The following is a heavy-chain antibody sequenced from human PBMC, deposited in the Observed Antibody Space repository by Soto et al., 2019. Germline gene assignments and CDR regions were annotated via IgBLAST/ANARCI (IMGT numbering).Heavy chain of an antibody. CDR2: IYYSGST. CDR3: ARGGVTLFTYYYGIDV. J-gene: IGHJ6*02. D-gene: IGHD3-9*01. V-gene: IGHV4-61*01. CDR1: GGSVSSGSYY. Sequence: QVQLQESGPGLVKPSETLSLTCTVSGGSVSSGSYYWSWIRQPPGKGLEWIGYIYYSGSTNYNPSLKSRVTISVDTSKNQFSLKLSSVTAADTAVYYCARGGVTLFTYYYGIDVWGQGTTVTVSS.